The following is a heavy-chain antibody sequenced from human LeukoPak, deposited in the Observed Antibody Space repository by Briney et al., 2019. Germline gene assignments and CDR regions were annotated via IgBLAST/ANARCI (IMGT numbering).Heavy chain of an antibody. V-gene: IGHV3-64D*06. J-gene: IGHJ4*02. CDR2: IYSDGSRT. CDR3: VKSPGSGWPV. D-gene: IGHD6-19*01. Sequence: GGSLRLSCAASGFTFSSFAMHWVRQAPGKGLVYLSAIYSDGSRTYYADSVKGRFTISRDNSKNTLYFEMSSLRVEDTAVYYCVKSPGSGWPVWGQGTLLTVSS. CDR1: GFTFSSFA.